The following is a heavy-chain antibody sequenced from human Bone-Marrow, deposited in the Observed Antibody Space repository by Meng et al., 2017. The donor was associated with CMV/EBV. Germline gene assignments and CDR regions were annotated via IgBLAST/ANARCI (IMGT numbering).Heavy chain of an antibody. Sequence: SETLSLTCAVYGGSFSGYYWSWIRQPPGKGLEWIGEINHSGSTNYNPSLKSRVTISVDTSKNQFSLKLSSVTAADTAVYYCARGVIINDYWGQGTLVTDSS. CDR3: ARGVIINDY. CDR1: GGSFSGYY. J-gene: IGHJ4*02. CDR2: INHSGST. D-gene: IGHD3-22*01. V-gene: IGHV4-34*01.